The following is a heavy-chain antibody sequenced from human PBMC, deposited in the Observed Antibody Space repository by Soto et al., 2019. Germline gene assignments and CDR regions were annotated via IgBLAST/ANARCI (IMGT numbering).Heavy chain of an antibody. Sequence: QVQLVQSGAEVKKPGASVKVSCKASGYTFTGYYMHWVRQAPGQGLEWMGWINPNSGGTNYAQKFQGWVTMTRDTSISTAYMELSRLRSDDTAVSYCARDSSSWPYYFDYWGQGTLVTVSS. CDR3: ARDSSSWPYYFDY. CDR2: INPNSGGT. V-gene: IGHV1-2*04. CDR1: GYTFTGYY. D-gene: IGHD6-13*01. J-gene: IGHJ4*02.